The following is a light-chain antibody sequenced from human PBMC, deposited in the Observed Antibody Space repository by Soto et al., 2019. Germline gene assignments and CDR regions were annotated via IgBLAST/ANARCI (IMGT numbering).Light chain of an antibody. CDR3: AAWDDSLNGPV. CDR1: TSNIGRHY. Sequence: QSVLTQSPSASGPPGQKVTISCFGSTSNIGRHYVYWYRQFPGAAPKVLIYHNTQRPSGVPERFSGSKSGTSASLAITGLRSDDEADYICAAWDDSLNGPVFGGGTKLTVL. J-gene: IGLJ3*02. CDR2: HNT. V-gene: IGLV1-47*02.